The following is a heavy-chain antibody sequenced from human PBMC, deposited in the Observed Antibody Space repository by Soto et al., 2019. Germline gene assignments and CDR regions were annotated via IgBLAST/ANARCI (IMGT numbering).Heavy chain of an antibody. J-gene: IGHJ4*02. CDR2: VSPENKNA. D-gene: IGHD1-1*01. CDR3: EVTTGY. CDR1: GYTFTEYD. Sequence: QVQVIQSRAEVKKPGASVKVSCKTSGYTFTEYDINWVRQAPGQGPEYMGWVSPENKNASYAPQFRGRVSMTTDTTISTAYLEVTNLTYEDTAVYYCEVTTGYWGQGTMVTVSS. V-gene: IGHV1-8*01.